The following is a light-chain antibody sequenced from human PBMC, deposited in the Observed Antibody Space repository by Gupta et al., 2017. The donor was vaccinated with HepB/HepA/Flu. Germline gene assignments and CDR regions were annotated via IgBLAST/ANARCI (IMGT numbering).Light chain of an antibody. J-gene: IGKJ4*01. CDR1: QTVSSY. CDR3: RQRSNWPPLT. CDR2: DAA. Sequence: EFVLPQSPATLSLSPGARATLSCSTSQTVSSYLAWYQQKHGQAPRPLIYDAANRATGTPARCSGSGSGTDFTLTISSLEPEDFAVYYCRQRSNWPPLTFGGGTKVEIK. V-gene: IGKV3-11*01.